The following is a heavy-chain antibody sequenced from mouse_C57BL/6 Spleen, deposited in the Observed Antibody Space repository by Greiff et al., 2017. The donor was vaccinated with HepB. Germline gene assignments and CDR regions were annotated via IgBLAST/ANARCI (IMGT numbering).Heavy chain of an antibody. D-gene: IGHD2-1*01. CDR2: IDPSDSYT. CDR3: DYYGNYDAMDY. Sequence: QVQLQQPGAELVKPGASVKLSCKASGYTFTSYWMQWVKQRPGQGLEWIGEIDPSDSYTNYNQKFKGKATLTVDTSSSTAYMPLSSLTSEDSAVYDCDYYGNYDAMDYWGQGTSVTVSS. V-gene: IGHV1-50*01. J-gene: IGHJ4*01. CDR1: GYTFTSYW.